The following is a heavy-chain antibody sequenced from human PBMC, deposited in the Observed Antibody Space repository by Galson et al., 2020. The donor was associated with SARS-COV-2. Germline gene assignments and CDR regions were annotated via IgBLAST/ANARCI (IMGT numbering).Heavy chain of an antibody. J-gene: IGHJ6*02. Sequence: SETLSLTCAVYGGSFSGYYWSWIRQPQGKGLEWIGEINHSGSTNYNPSLKSRVTISVDTSKNQFSLKLSPVTAADTAVDYCARESFHDYYYGMDVCGQGTTVTFSS. CDR1: GGSFSGYY. CDR2: INHSGST. V-gene: IGHV4-34*01. CDR3: ARESFHDYYYGMDV.